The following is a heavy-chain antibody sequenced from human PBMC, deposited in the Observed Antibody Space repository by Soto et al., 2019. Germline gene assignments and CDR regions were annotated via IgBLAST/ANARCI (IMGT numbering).Heavy chain of an antibody. J-gene: IGHJ3*02. CDR3: ARDLSGYESRSAFDI. CDR2: IYHSGST. V-gene: IGHV4-4*02. D-gene: IGHD5-12*01. CDR1: SGSISSSNW. Sequence: QVQLQESGPGLVKPSGPLSLTSAVSSGSISSSNWWSWVRQPPGKGLEWIGEIYHSGSTNYNPSHKSRVTISEDKCKNHFSLKLSSVTAADTAVYYCARDLSGYESRSAFDIWGQGTMVTVSS.